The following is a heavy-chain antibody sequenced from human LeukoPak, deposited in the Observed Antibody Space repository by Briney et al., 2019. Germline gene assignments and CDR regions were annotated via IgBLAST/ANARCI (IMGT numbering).Heavy chain of an antibody. Sequence: SETLSLTCAVYGQSFSGYYWSWIRQPPGKGLEWIGYIYYSGSTNYNPSLKSRVTISVDTSKNQFSLKLSSVTAADTAVYYCARHRDGDSMDVWGQGTTVTVSS. V-gene: IGHV4-59*08. CDR3: ARHRDGDSMDV. D-gene: IGHD4-17*01. CDR1: GQSFSGYY. CDR2: IYYSGST. J-gene: IGHJ6*02.